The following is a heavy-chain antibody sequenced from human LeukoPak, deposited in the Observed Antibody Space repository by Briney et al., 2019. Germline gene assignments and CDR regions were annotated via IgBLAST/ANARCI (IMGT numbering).Heavy chain of an antibody. Sequence: GGSLRLSCAASGFTFSSYGMHWVRQAPGKGLEWVAVISYDGSNKYYADSVKGRFTISRDNSKNTLYLQMNSLRAEDTAVYYCAKAASTKYTGYAFDIWGQGTMVTVSS. J-gene: IGHJ3*02. CDR2: ISYDGSNK. CDR1: GFTFSSYG. D-gene: IGHD5/OR15-5a*01. CDR3: AKAASTKYTGYAFDI. V-gene: IGHV3-30*18.